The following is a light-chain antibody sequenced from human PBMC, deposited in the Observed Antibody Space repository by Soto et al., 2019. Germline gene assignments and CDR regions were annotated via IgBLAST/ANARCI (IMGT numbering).Light chain of an antibody. CDR1: QSVSSNY. CDR3: QQDGRSPWT. CDR2: GAS. V-gene: IGKV3-20*01. Sequence: EIVLTQSPGTLSLSPGERATLSCRASQSVSSNYFAWYQQKPGQAPRLLIYGASTRATGIPDRFSGSGSGTDFILTISRLEPEDFAVYYCQQDGRSPWTFGQGTKVDIK. J-gene: IGKJ1*01.